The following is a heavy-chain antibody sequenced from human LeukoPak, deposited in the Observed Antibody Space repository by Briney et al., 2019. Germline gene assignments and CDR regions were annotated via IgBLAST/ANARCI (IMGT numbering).Heavy chain of an antibody. D-gene: IGHD3-22*01. Sequence: ASVKVSCKASGYTFTSYGISWVRQAPGQGLEWMGWISAYNDNTNYAQMLQGRVTMTTDTSASTAYMELRSLRSDDTAVYYCARDYYDSSGYYPIDYWGQGTLVTVSS. CDR2: ISAYNDNT. CDR3: ARDYYDSSGYYPIDY. V-gene: IGHV1-18*01. J-gene: IGHJ4*02. CDR1: GYTFTSYG.